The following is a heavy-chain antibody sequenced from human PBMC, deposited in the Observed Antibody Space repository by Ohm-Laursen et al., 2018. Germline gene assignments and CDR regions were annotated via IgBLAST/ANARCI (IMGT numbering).Heavy chain of an antibody. J-gene: IGHJ4*02. CDR2: VSPNSGNT. Sequence: ASVKVSCNASGYTFTSYDINWVRQATGQGPEWMGWVSPNSGNTVYAHKFQGRVSMTRNTSISTTYMELSSLRSEDTAVYYCARAPDYYDSSGYYKQGYFDYWGQGTLVTVSS. V-gene: IGHV1-8*01. CDR3: ARAPDYYDSSGYYKQGYFDY. D-gene: IGHD3-22*01. CDR1: GYTFTSYD.